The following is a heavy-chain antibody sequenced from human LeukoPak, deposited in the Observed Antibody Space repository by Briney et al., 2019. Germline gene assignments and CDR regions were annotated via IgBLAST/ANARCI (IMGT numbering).Heavy chain of an antibody. Sequence: GGSLRLSCAASGFTFSSYAMSWVRQAPGKGLEWVSAISGSGGSTYYAGSVKGRFTISKDNSKNTLYLQMNSLRAEDTAVYYCAKDQGVLLWFGELLDDAFGIWGQGTMVTVSS. J-gene: IGHJ3*02. V-gene: IGHV3-23*01. CDR1: GFTFSSYA. CDR2: ISGSGGST. CDR3: AKDQGVLLWFGELLDDAFGI. D-gene: IGHD3-10*01.